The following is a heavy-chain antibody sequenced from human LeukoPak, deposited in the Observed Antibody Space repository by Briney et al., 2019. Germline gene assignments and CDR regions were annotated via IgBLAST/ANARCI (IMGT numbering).Heavy chain of an antibody. V-gene: IGHV3-23*01. CDR2: ISGSGGST. Sequence: GGSLRLSCAASGFTFSTYPMSWVRQAPGKGLEWVSGISGSGGSTYHADSVRGRFAISRDNSKNTLYLQMNSLRPEDTAVYYCAKRDVSIFAPRPDAFDIWGQGTMVTVSS. CDR3: AKRDVSIFAPRPDAFDI. D-gene: IGHD3-3*01. CDR1: GFTFSTYP. J-gene: IGHJ3*02.